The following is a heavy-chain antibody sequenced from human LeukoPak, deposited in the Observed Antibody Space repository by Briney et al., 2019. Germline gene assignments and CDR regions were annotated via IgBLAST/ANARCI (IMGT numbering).Heavy chain of an antibody. D-gene: IGHD1-26*01. CDR1: GYTFTSYG. Sequence: ASVKVSCKASGYTFTSYGINWVRQAPGQGLEWMGWINPNSGGTNYAQKFQGRVTMTRDTSTSTAYMELRSLRSDDTAVYYCARVTSGSYHDYWGQGTLVTVSS. CDR3: ARVTSGSYHDY. V-gene: IGHV1-18*01. J-gene: IGHJ4*02. CDR2: INPNSGGT.